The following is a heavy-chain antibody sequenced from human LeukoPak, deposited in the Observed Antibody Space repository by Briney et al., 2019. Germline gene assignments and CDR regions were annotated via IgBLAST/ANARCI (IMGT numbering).Heavy chain of an antibody. D-gene: IGHD4/OR15-4a*01. CDR2: ICYSGST. J-gene: IGHJ3*02. Sequence: SETLSLTCTVSGYSISSGYYWSWIRQPPGKGLEWIGYICYSGSTNYNPSLKSRVTISVDTSKNQFSLKLSSVTAADTAVYYCARGGGADDAFDIWGRGTMVTVSS. CDR1: GYSISSGYY. CDR3: ARGGGADDAFDI. V-gene: IGHV4-61*01.